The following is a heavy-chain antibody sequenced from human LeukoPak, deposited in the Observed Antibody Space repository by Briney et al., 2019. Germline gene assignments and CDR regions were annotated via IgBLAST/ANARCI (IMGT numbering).Heavy chain of an antibody. Sequence: GGSLRLSCAASGFTFSSYGMHWVRQAPGKGLEWVAVISYDGSNKYYADSVKGRFTISRDNSKNTLYLQMNSLRAEDTAVYYCAKLAAAGTNFGDYWGQGTLVTVSS. CDR2: ISYDGSNK. J-gene: IGHJ4*02. D-gene: IGHD6-13*01. CDR1: GFTFSSYG. V-gene: IGHV3-30*18. CDR3: AKLAAAGTNFGDY.